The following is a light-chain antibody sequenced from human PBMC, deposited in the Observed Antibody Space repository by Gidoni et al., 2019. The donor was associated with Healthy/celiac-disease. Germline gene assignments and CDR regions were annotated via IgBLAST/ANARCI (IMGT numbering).Light chain of an antibody. CDR3: QQYYSTPWK. Sequence: DMVMTQSPDSLAVSLGERATINCKSSQSVLYSSNNKNYLAWYQQKPGQPPKLLIYWASTRESGVPDRFSGSGSGTDFTLTISSLQAEDVAVYYCQQYYSTPWKFGQGTKVEIK. J-gene: IGKJ1*01. V-gene: IGKV4-1*01. CDR1: QSVLYSSNNKNY. CDR2: WAS.